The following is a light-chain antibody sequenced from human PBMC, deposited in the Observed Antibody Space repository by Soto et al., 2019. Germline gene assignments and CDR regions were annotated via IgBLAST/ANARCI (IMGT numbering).Light chain of an antibody. CDR1: SSDVGSYDL. CDR2: EGT. Sequence: QSALTQPASVSGSPGRWSTISCTGTSSDVGSYDLVSWYQHHPGKAPKLIIYEGTERPSGVSNRFSGSKAGNTASLTISGLQAEDEADYYCCSYAGLFGTGTKVTVL. J-gene: IGLJ1*01. V-gene: IGLV2-23*01. CDR3: CSYAGL.